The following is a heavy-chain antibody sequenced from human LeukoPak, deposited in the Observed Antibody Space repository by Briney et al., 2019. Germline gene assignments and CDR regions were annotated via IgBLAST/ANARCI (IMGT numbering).Heavy chain of an antibody. Sequence: GGSLRLSCAASGFTFSSYWMSWVRQAPGKGLEWVANIKQDGSEKYYVDSVKGRFTISRDNAKNSLYLQMNSLRAKDTAVYYCARVAPLFYSSSWYWDYWGQGTLVTVSS. J-gene: IGHJ4*02. CDR2: IKQDGSEK. CDR3: ARVAPLFYSSSWYWDY. CDR1: GFTFSSYW. D-gene: IGHD6-13*01. V-gene: IGHV3-7*01.